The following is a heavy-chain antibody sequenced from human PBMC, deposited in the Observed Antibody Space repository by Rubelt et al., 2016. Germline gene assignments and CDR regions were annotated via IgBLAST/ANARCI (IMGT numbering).Heavy chain of an antibody. CDR3: ARDDDGIWSGYSYMDV. V-gene: IGHV4-34*11. Sequence: QVQLQQWGAGLLKPSETLSLTCAVYGGSFSGYYWSWIRQPPGKGLEWIAYISYSGSTNHNPSLRGRGTQAGAPSRDRSSLRLGFVTAADTAVYDCARDDDGIWSGYSYMDVWGQGTTVTVSS. J-gene: IGHJ6*02. CDR1: GGSFSGYY. CDR2: ISYSGST. D-gene: IGHD3-3*01.